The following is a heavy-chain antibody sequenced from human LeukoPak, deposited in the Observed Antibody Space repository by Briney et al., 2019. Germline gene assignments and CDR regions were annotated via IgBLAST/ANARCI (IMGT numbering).Heavy chain of an antibody. Sequence: SETLSLTCTVSGGSISSYYWSWIRQPPGKGLEWIGYIYYSGSTNYNPSLKSRVTISVDTSKNQFSLKLSSVTAADTAVYYCARRPLWEWDWYFDLWGRGTLVTVSS. CDR1: GGSISSYY. CDR2: IYYSGST. D-gene: IGHD3-10*01. CDR3: ARRPLWEWDWYFDL. V-gene: IGHV4-59*08. J-gene: IGHJ2*01.